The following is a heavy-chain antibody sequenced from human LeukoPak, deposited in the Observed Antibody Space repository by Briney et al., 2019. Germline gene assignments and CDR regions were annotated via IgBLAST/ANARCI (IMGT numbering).Heavy chain of an antibody. Sequence: SETLSLTCAVYGGSFSGYYWSWIRQPPGKGLEWIGEINHSGSTNYNPSLKSRVTISVDTSKNQFSLKLSSVTAADTAVYYCARVSTYYYGSGSYRRPHYFDYWGQGTLVTVSS. J-gene: IGHJ4*02. CDR2: INHSGST. D-gene: IGHD3-10*01. CDR1: GGSFSGYY. V-gene: IGHV4-34*01. CDR3: ARVSTYYYGSGSYRRPHYFDY.